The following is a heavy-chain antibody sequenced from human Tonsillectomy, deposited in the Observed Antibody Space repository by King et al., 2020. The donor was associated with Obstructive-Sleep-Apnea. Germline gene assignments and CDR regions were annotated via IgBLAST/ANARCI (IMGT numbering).Heavy chain of an antibody. CDR1: GYSFTSYW. J-gene: IGHJ5*02. Sequence: QLVQSGAEVKKPGESLRISCKGSGYSFTSYWISWVRQMPGKGLEWMGRIDPSDSYTTYRPSFQAHVTIAADNSISTAYLQWSSLKASDTAMYYCASSEMATIDDWFDPWGQGTLVTVSS. CDR3: ASSEMATIDDWFDP. V-gene: IGHV5-10-1*01. CDR2: IDPSDSYT. D-gene: IGHD5-24*01.